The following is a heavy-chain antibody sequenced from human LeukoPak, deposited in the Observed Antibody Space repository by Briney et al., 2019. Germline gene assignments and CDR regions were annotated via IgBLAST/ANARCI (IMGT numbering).Heavy chain of an antibody. V-gene: IGHV3-33*01. CDR3: ARSPNYGDYSSVDY. J-gene: IGHJ4*02. Sequence: GESLRLSCAASGFTFSSYGMHWVRQAPGKGLEWVAVIWYDGSNKYCADSVKGRFTISRDNSKNTLYLQMNSLRAEDTAVYYCARSPNYGDYSSVDYWGQGTLVTVSS. CDR2: IWYDGSNK. D-gene: IGHD4-17*01. CDR1: GFTFSSYG.